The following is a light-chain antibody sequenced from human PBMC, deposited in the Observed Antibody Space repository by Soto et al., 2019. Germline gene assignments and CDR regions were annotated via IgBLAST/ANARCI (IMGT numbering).Light chain of an antibody. V-gene: IGKV3-20*01. CDR1: QTVTSNY. Sequence: EIVLTQSPGTLSLSPGERATLSCRASQTVTSNYLAWYQRKPGQAPRLLIYGASSMATDIPDRFSGSGSGTDFTLTITRLEPEDGAVYFCQQYAGSPSTFGQGTKVEIK. CDR3: QQYAGSPST. CDR2: GAS. J-gene: IGKJ1*01.